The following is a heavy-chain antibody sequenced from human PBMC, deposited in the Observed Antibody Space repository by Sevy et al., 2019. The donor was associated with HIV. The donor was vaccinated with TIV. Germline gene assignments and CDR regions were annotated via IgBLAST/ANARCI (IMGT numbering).Heavy chain of an antibody. D-gene: IGHD3-22*01. CDR3: AGEDRYYDSSWGALLYYYMDV. CDR1: GFTFSDYY. Sequence: GGSLRLSCAASGFTFSDYYMSWIRQAPGKGLEWVSYISSSGSTIYYADSVKGRFTISRDNAKNSLYLQMNSLRVEDTAVYYCAGEDRYYDSSWGALLYYYMDVWGKGTTVTVSS. CDR2: ISSSGSTI. J-gene: IGHJ6*03. V-gene: IGHV3-11*01.